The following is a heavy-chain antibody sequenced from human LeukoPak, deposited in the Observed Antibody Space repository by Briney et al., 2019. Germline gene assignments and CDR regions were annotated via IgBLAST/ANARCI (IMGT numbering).Heavy chain of an antibody. CDR1: GFAFSNYG. CDR2: ISYDGSNK. V-gene: IGHV3-30*03. D-gene: IGHD6-19*01. J-gene: IGHJ4*02. CDR3: VGVVSSGY. Sequence: SGGSLRLSCAASGFAFSNYGMHWVRQAPGKGLEWVAFISYDGSNKYSADSVQGRFTISRDNAKNTLYLQMNSLRAEDTAVYYCVGVVSSGYWGQGTLVTVSS.